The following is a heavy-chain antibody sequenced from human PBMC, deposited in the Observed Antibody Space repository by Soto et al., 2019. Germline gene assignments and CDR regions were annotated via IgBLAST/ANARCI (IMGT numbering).Heavy chain of an antibody. V-gene: IGHV1-8*02. Sequence: ASVKVSCKASGYSFINFDISWVRQAAGQGPEWLGWMNPGSGKTGYTSKFQGRVAMTRDASTATSHLDLTSLTSDDTAVYYCARIASAGTLNWFDPWGPGTLVTVSS. CDR1: GYSFINFD. CDR2: MNPGSGKT. J-gene: IGHJ5*02. CDR3: ARIASAGTLNWFDP. D-gene: IGHD6-13*01.